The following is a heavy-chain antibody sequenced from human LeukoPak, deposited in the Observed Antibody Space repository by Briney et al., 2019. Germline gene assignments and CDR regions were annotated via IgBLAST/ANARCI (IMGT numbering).Heavy chain of an antibody. CDR2: ISGSGGTP. J-gene: IGHJ4*02. CDR3: AKTRGISISGVVPLCGY. D-gene: IGHD3-3*01. Sequence: GGSLRLSCAASGFTFSTSGMTWVRQAPGKGLDWVSIISGSGGTPYYTDSVKGRFTISRDNSKNTLYLQMNSLRAEDTAVYYCAKTRGISISGVVPLCGYWGQGTLVTVSS. V-gene: IGHV3-23*01. CDR1: GFTFSTSG.